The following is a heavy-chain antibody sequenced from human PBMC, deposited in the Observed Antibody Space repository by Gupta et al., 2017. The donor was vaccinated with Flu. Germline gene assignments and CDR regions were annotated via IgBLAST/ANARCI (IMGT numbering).Heavy chain of an antibody. CDR3: AKHIAAAGT. V-gene: IGHV3-23*01. D-gene: IGHD6-13*01. J-gene: IGHJ5*02. Sequence: TFSSYAMSWVRQAPGKGLEWVSAISGSGGSTYYADSVKGRFTISRDNSKDTLYLQMNSLRAEDTAVYYCAKHIAAAGTWGQGTLVTVSS. CDR2: ISGSGGST. CDR1: TFSSYA.